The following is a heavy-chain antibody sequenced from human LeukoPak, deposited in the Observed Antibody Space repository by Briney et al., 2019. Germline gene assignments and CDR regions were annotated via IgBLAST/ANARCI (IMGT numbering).Heavy chain of an antibody. V-gene: IGHV4-59*01. CDR1: GGSISSYY. D-gene: IGHD1-14*01. J-gene: IGHJ4*02. CDR2: IYYSGST. Sequence: SETLSLTCTVSGGSISSYYWSWIRQPPGKGLEWIGYIYYSGSTNYNPSLKSRVTISVDTSKNQFSLKLSSVTAADTAVYYCARDGTSGLFDYWGQGTLVTVSS. CDR3: ARDGTSGLFDY.